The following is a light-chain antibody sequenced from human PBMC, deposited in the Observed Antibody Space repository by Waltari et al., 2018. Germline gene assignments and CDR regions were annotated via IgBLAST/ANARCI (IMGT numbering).Light chain of an antibody. CDR1: QTIYNKY. J-gene: IGKJ3*01. V-gene: IGKV3-20*01. CDR3: EQFGTSPPTG. CDR2: GAS. Sequence: EIVLTQSPGTLSLSPGERATLSCRASQTIYNKYLAWYQQKSGKAPRLLIYGASSRTTGIPDRVSGRGSGTVFTFTITRLAPVDCPVYLGEQFGTSPPTGFGPGTRLDVK.